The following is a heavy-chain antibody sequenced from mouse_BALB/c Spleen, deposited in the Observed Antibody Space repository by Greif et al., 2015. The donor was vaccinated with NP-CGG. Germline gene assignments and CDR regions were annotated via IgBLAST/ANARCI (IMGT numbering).Heavy chain of an antibody. CDR1: GFTFTDYY. CDR2: IRNKANGYTT. J-gene: IGHJ3*01. CDR3: ARFYDYDIGFAY. D-gene: IGHD2-4*01. Sequence: EVQGVESGGGLVQPGGSLRLSCATSGFTFTDYYMSWVRQPPGKALEWLGFIRNKANGYTTEYSASVKGRFTISRDNSQSILYLQMNTLRAEDSATYYCARFYDYDIGFAYWGQGTLVTVSA. V-gene: IGHV7-3*02.